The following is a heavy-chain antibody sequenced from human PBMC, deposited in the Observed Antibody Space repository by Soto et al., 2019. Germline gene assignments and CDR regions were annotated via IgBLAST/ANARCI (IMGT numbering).Heavy chain of an antibody. CDR3: TTDYYYDSSGNEYFQH. Sequence: EVQLVESGGGLVKPGGSLRLSCAASGFTFSNAWMSWVRQAPGKGLEWVGRIKSKTDGGTTDYAAPVKGRFTISRDDSKNTLYLQMNSLKTEDTAVYYCTTDYYYDSSGNEYFQHWGQGTLVTVSS. V-gene: IGHV3-15*01. D-gene: IGHD3-22*01. CDR1: GFTFSNAW. J-gene: IGHJ1*01. CDR2: IKSKTDGGTT.